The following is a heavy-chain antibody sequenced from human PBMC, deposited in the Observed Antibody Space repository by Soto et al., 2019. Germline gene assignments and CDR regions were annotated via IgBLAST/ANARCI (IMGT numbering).Heavy chain of an antibody. J-gene: IGHJ4*02. CDR3: AREVAVYYYDSSGYYYFDY. D-gene: IGHD3-22*01. CDR1: GFTVSSNY. Sequence: GGSLRLSCAASGFTVSSNYMSWVRQAPGKGLEWVSVIYSGGSTYYADSVKGRFTISRDNSKNTLDLQMNSLRAEDTAVYDCAREVAVYYYDSSGYYYFDYWGQGTLVTVSS. CDR2: IYSGGST. V-gene: IGHV3-66*01.